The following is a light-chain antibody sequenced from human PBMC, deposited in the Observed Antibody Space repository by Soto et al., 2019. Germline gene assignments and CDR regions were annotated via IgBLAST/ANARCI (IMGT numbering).Light chain of an antibody. CDR3: QQYYSYPLLT. CDR2: AAS. J-gene: IGKJ4*02. CDR1: QGISSY. V-gene: IGKV1-8*01. Sequence: AIRMTQSPSSLSASTGDRVTITCRASQGISSYLAWYQQKPGKAPKLLIYAASTLQSGVPSRFSGSGSGTDFTLTISCLQSADFATYYCQQYYSYPLLTFGGETKVEIK.